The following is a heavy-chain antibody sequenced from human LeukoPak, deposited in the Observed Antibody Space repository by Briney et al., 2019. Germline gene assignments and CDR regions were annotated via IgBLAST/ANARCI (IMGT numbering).Heavy chain of an antibody. CDR3: ARSMTTVTTFYNWFDP. D-gene: IGHD4-11*01. CDR2: IYYSGST. J-gene: IGHJ5*02. CDR1: GGSISSGGYY. Sequence: SQTLALTCTVSGGSISSGGYYWSWIRQHPGKGLEWIGYIYYSGSTYYNPSLKSRVTISVATSKNQCSLKLSSVTAAATAAYYCARSMTTVTTFYNWFDPWGQGTLVTVSS. V-gene: IGHV4-31*03.